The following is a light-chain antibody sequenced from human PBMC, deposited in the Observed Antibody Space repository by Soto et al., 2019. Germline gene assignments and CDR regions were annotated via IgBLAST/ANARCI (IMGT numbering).Light chain of an antibody. V-gene: IGKV3-15*01. J-gene: IGKJ1*01. CDR3: QQYHDWPPWT. Sequence: ETVMTQSPATLSVSPGERATLSCRASQSVSSNLAWYQQKPGQAPRLLIYGASTRATGIPTRFSGRGSGTEFNLTISRLQSDDFALYYCQQYHDWPPWTFGQGTKVEVK. CDR2: GAS. CDR1: QSVSSN.